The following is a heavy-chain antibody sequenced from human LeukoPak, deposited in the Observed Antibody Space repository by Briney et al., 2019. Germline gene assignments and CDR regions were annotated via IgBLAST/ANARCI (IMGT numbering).Heavy chain of an antibody. D-gene: IGHD3-3*01. Sequence: PGGSLRLSCAASGFTFSSYAMHWVRQAPGKGLEWVAVISYDGSNKYYADSVKGRFTISRDNSKNTLYLQMNNLRAEDTAVYYCAKPITISGATDGFDIWGQGAKVTVSS. CDR3: AKPITISGATDGFDI. CDR2: ISYDGSNK. J-gene: IGHJ3*02. CDR1: GFTFSSYA. V-gene: IGHV3-30-3*01.